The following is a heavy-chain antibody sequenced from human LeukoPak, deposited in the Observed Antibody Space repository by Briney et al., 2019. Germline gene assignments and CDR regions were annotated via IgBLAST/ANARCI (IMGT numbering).Heavy chain of an antibody. CDR1: GFTFSSYS. CDR2: ISSSSSYI. J-gene: IGHJ3*02. CDR3: AIYYDSSGYETMNAFDI. D-gene: IGHD3-22*01. Sequence: GGSLRLSCAASGFTFSSYSMNWVRQAPGKGLEWVSSISSSSSYIYYADSVKGRFTIPRDNAKNSLYLQMNSLRAEDTAVYYCAIYYDSSGYETMNAFDIWGQGTMVTVSS. V-gene: IGHV3-21*01.